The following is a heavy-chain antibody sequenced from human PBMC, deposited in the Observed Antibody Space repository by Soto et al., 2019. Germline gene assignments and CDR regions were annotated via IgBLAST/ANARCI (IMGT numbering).Heavy chain of an antibody. CDR3: ARDFTDSSGPTLGMGV. CDR1: GGSISSGGYY. V-gene: IGHV4-31*03. J-gene: IGHJ6*02. D-gene: IGHD6-19*01. Sequence: PSETLSLTCTVSGGSISSGGYYWSWIRQPPGKGLEWIGYIYYSGSTYYNPSLKSRVTISVDTSKNQFPLKLSSVTAADTAVYYCARDFTDSSGPTLGMGVWGQGTTV. CDR2: IYYSGST.